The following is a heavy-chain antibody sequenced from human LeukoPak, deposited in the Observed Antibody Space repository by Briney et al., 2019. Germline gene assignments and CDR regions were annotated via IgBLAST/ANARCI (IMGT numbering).Heavy chain of an antibody. CDR2: ISGSGGST. V-gene: IGHV3-23*01. CDR1: GITFSNYA. Sequence: GGSLRLSCVASGITFSNYAVSWVRQAPEKGLEWVSAISGSGGSTYYADSVKGRFTISRDNSKNTLYLQMNSLRAEDTAVYYCAKVAPSLNPRRGYFDYWGQGTLVTVSS. CDR3: AKVAPSLNPRRGYFDY. D-gene: IGHD1-14*01. J-gene: IGHJ4*02.